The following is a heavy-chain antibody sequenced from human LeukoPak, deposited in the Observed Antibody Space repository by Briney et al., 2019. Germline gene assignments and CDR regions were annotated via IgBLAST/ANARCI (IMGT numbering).Heavy chain of an antibody. CDR2: ISYDGSNK. CDR1: GFTFSSYG. J-gene: IGHJ4*02. D-gene: IGHD7-27*01. Sequence: GVSLRLSCAASGFTFSSYGMHWVRQAPGKGLEWVAVISYDGSNKYYADSVKGRFTISRDNSKNTLYLQMNSLRAEDTAVYYCASSLTGDENYWGQGTLVTVSS. CDR3: ASSLTGDENY. V-gene: IGHV3-33*05.